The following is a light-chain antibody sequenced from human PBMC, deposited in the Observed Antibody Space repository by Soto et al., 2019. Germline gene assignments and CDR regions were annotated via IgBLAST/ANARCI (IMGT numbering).Light chain of an antibody. CDR3: SSYTRSSTSGV. Sequence: QSVLTQPASMSGSPGQSMTISCAGTSSDVGGYNYVSWYQQHPGKAPKLMIYDVSNRPSGVSNRFSGSKSGNTASLTISGLQPEDEADYYCSSYTRSSTSGVFGGGTKLTVL. J-gene: IGLJ2*01. V-gene: IGLV2-14*01. CDR2: DVS. CDR1: SSDVGGYNY.